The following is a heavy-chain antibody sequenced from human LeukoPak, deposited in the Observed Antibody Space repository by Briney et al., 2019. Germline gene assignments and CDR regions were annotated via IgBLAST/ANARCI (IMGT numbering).Heavy chain of an antibody. CDR3: ARVEGWDTAMVRGYYYYGMDV. CDR1: GYTFTGYY. CDR2: INPNSGGT. D-gene: IGHD5-18*01. Sequence: ASVKVSCKASGYTFTGYYMHWVRQAPGQGLEWMGWINPNSGGTNYAQKFQGRVTMTRDTSIRTAYMELSRLRSDDTAVYYCARVEGWDTAMVRGYYYYGMDVWGQGTTVTVSS. V-gene: IGHV1-2*02. J-gene: IGHJ6*02.